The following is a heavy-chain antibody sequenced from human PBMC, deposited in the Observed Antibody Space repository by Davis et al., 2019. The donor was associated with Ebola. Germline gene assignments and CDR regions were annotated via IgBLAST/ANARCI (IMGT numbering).Heavy chain of an antibody. CDR1: GFTVSSNY. CDR3: ARDPSGGSGWSVGYYGMDV. J-gene: IGHJ6*04. Sequence: GSLRLSCAASGFTVSSNYMIWVRQAPGKGLDWVSLLYSSGSTFYADSVQGRFIISRDNYENTLYLQLNSLGVEDTAVYFCARDPSGGSGWSVGYYGMDVWGIGTTVTVSS. D-gene: IGHD6-19*01. V-gene: IGHV3-53*01. CDR2: LYSSGST.